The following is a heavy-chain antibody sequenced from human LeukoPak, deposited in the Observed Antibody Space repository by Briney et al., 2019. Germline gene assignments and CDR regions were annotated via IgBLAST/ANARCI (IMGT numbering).Heavy chain of an antibody. D-gene: IGHD6-19*01. CDR3: AKVRRRSSGWFDAFDI. J-gene: IGHJ3*02. CDR2: ISWNSGSI. V-gene: IGHV3-9*01. Sequence: GGSLRLSCAASGFTFDDYAMHWVRQAPGKGLEWVSGISWNSGSIGYADSVKGRFTISRDNAKNSLYLQMNSLRAEDTALYYCAKVRRRSSGWFDAFDIWGQGTMVTVSS. CDR1: GFTFDDYA.